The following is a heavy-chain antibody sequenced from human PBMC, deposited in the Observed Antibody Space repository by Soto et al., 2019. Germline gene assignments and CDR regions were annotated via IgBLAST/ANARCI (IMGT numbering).Heavy chain of an antibody. CDR1: GDCISSGDYY. CDR3: ARVGADWGDHVDY. CDR2: IYYSGST. D-gene: IGHD2-21*02. V-gene: IGHV4-30-4*01. J-gene: IGHJ4*01. Sequence: SETLSLTCTVSGDCISSGDYYWSWIRQPPGKGLEWIGYIYYSGSTYYNPSLKSRVTISVDTSKNQFSLELSSVTAADTAVYYCARVGADWGDHVDYWGQGTPVIVSS.